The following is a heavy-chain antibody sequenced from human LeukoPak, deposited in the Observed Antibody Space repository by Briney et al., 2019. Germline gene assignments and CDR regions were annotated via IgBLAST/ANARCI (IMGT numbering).Heavy chain of an antibody. CDR1: GFTFSTSS. Sequence: GGSLRLSCAASGFTFSTSSMNWVRQAPGKGLEWISYFRGSGTTIYYADSVKGRFTISRDNARNSLYLQMDSLRAEDTAVYFCARDSRSHCGTDACYGPYFDYWGQGTLVTVSS. D-gene: IGHD2-2*01. J-gene: IGHJ4*02. CDR2: FRGSGTTI. V-gene: IGHV3-48*01. CDR3: ARDSRSHCGTDACYGPYFDY.